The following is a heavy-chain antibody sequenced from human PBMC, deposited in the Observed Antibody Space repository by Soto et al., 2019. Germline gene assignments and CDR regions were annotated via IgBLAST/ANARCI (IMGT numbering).Heavy chain of an antibody. V-gene: IGHV4-59*08. CDR2: IYYSGST. D-gene: IGHD2-15*01. J-gene: IGHJ4*02. Sequence: PSETLSLTCTVSGGSISSYYWSWIRQPPGKGLEWIGYIYYSGSTNYNPSLKSRVTISVDTSKNQFSLKLSSVTAADTAVYYCARHTPAISISDHWGQGTLVTVPQ. CDR3: ARHTPAISISDH. CDR1: GGSISSYY.